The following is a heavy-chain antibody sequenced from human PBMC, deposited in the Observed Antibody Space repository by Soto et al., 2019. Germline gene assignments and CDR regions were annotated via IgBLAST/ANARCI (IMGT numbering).Heavy chain of an antibody. CDR2: IYYSGST. CDR3: ARESGWYPNSNWFYP. V-gene: IGHV4-59*01. J-gene: IGHJ5*02. Sequence: PSETLSLTCTVSGGSISSYYWSWIRQPPGKGLEWIGYIYYSGSTNYNPSLKSRVTISVDTSKNQFSLKLSSVTAADTAVYYCARESGWYPNSNWFYPWGKGTLVPVSS. D-gene: IGHD6-19*01. CDR1: GGSISSYY.